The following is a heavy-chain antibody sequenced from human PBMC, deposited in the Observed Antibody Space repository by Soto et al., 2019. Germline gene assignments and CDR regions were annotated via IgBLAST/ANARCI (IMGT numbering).Heavy chain of an antibody. J-gene: IGHJ5*02. V-gene: IGHV3-23*01. Sequence: LSLTCAASGFTFSSYAMSWVRQAPGKGLEWVSAISGSGGSTYYADSVKGRFTISRDNSKNTLYLQMNSLRAEDTAVYYCAKDLITMIVVPQGAFDPWGQGTLVTVSS. D-gene: IGHD3-22*01. CDR1: GFTFSSYA. CDR2: ISGSGGST. CDR3: AKDLITMIVVPQGAFDP.